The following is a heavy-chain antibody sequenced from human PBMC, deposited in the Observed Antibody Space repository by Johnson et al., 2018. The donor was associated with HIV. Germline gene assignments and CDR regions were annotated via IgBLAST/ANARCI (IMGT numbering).Heavy chain of an antibody. CDR1: GLTVSNIY. D-gene: IGHD3-22*01. V-gene: IGHV3-53*01. CDR2: IYSGGNT. Sequence: VQLVESGGGLMKPGGSLRLSCAASGLTVSNIYMSWVRQAPGKGLEWVSVIYSGGNTYYADSVKGRFTLSRDNSKNTVFLQMNSLRAEVTAVYYCASGRPDGSGSYYVDAFHFWGQGTMLTVSS. J-gene: IGHJ3*01. CDR3: ASGRPDGSGSYYVDAFHF.